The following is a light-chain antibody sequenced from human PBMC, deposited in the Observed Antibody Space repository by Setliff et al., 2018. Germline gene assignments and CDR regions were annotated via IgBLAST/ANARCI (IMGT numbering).Light chain of an antibody. CDR2: GNS. Sequence: SALAQPPSVSGAPGQRVTISCTGSSSNIGAGYDVHWYQRLPGTAPKLLIYGNSNRPSGVPDRFSGSKSGTSASLAITGLQAEDEADYYCQSYDSSLSGSDVFGTGTKVTVL. J-gene: IGLJ1*01. CDR3: QSYDSSLSGSDV. CDR1: SSNIGAGYD. V-gene: IGLV1-40*01.